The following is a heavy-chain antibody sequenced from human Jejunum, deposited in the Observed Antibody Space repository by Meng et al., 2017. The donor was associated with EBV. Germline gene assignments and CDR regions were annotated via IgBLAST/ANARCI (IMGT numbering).Heavy chain of an antibody. D-gene: IGHD2-21*02. J-gene: IGHJ4*02. CDR2: INTRTGNP. CDR1: GYTFSRYA. V-gene: IGHV7-4-1*02. Sequence: QLWFVISGSELKTPGAEVKVSCKASGYTFSRYAMNWVRQAPGQGLEWMGWINTRTGNPAYAQGFTGRFVFSLDTSVSTAYLQISSLKAEDTAVYYCASDISTATFGYWGQGTLVTVSS. CDR3: ASDISTATFGY.